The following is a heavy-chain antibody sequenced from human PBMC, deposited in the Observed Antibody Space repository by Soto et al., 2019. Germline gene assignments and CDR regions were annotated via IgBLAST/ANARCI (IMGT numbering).Heavy chain of an antibody. CDR1: GYTFTSYG. V-gene: IGHV1-18*01. D-gene: IGHD3-9*01. Sequence: QVQLVQSGAEVKKPGASVKVSCKASGYTFTSYGISWVRQAPGPGLEWMGWIRAYNGNTNYAQKLQGRVSMTTDTATSTAYIELRSVRADDTAVYYCASVPGFRSDFWGQGTLVTVSS. CDR2: IRAYNGNT. J-gene: IGHJ4*02. CDR3: ASVPGFRSDF.